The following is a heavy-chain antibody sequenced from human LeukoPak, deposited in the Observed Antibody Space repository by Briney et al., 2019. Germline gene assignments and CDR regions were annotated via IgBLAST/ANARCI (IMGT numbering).Heavy chain of an antibody. J-gene: IGHJ4*02. D-gene: IGHD2/OR15-2a*01. Sequence: GESLKISCKGSGYTFTNYWIGWVRQMPGKGLEFMGIIYPGDSDTRYSPSSQGQVTISVDKSINTAYLQWSSLKASDSAMYYCARAGYSNRWDGVDYWGQGTLVTVSS. CDR1: GYTFTNYW. V-gene: IGHV5-51*01. CDR2: IYPGDSDT. CDR3: ARAGYSNRWDGVDY.